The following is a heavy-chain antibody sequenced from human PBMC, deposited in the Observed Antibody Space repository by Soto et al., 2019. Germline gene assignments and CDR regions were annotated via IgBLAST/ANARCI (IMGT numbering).Heavy chain of an antibody. D-gene: IGHD3-10*01. V-gene: IGHV5-10-1*01. CDR2: IDPSDSFI. CDR3: AGRSRGFGERYYSLDV. CDR1: GYTFTSYW. J-gene: IGHJ6*02. Sequence: GDSLKISCEGSGYTFTSYWITWVRQMSGKGLEWMGTIDPSDSFICLSPSLQGHVTISVDKSINTAFVQWSSLKASDSAMYYSAGRSRGFGERYYSLDVWGQGPRRTVSS.